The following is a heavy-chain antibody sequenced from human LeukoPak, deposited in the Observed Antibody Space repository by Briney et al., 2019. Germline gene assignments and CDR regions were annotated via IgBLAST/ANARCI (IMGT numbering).Heavy chain of an antibody. V-gene: IGHV3-33*01. CDR2: IWYDGTNK. Sequence: GGSLRLSCAASGFSFSSFGMHWVRQAPGKGLEWVAVIWYDGTNKYYADSVKGRFTISRDNSKNTLYLQMNSLRAEDTAVYYCARATVTRWFDPWGQGTLVTVSS. CDR3: ARATVTRWFDP. J-gene: IGHJ5*02. CDR1: GFSFSSFG. D-gene: IGHD4-17*01.